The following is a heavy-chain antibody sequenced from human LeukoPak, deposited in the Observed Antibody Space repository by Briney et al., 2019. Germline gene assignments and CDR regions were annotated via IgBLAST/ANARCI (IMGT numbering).Heavy chain of an antibody. CDR3: ARDGWVFGVVSPPY. Sequence: GASVKVSCKASGYTFTSYGISWVRQAPGQGLEWMGWISAYNGNTNYAQKLQGRVTMTTDTSTSTAYTELRSLRSDDTAVYYCARDGWVFGVVSPPYWGQGTLVTVSS. CDR2: ISAYNGNT. J-gene: IGHJ4*02. D-gene: IGHD3-3*01. CDR1: GYTFTSYG. V-gene: IGHV1-18*01.